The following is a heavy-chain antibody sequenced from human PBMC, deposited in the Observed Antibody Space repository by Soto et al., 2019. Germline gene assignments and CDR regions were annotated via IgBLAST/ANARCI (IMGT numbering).Heavy chain of an antibody. CDR1: GGSFSGYY. D-gene: IGHD3-22*01. V-gene: IGHV4-34*01. CDR2: INHSGST. J-gene: IGHJ1*01. Sequence: SETLSLTCAVYGGSFSGYYWSWIRQPPGKGLEWIGEINHSGSTNYNPSLKSRVTISVDTSKNQFSLKLSSVTAADTAVYYCARDGVGHYYDSSGYTEYFQHWGQGTLVTVSS. CDR3: ARDGVGHYYDSSGYTEYFQH.